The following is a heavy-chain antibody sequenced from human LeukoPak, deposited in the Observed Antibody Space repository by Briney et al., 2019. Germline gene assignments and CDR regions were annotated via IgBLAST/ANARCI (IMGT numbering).Heavy chain of an antibody. CDR1: GGTFTSYA. Sequence: SVKVSCKASGGTFTSYAISWVRQAPGQGLEWMGRIIPIFGTANYAQKFQGRVTITTDESTSTAYMELSSLRSEDTAVYYCARGRSLGALQWLVTEYFQHWGQGTLVTVSS. J-gene: IGHJ1*01. CDR3: ARGRSLGALQWLVTEYFQH. D-gene: IGHD6-19*01. V-gene: IGHV1-69*05. CDR2: IIPIFGTA.